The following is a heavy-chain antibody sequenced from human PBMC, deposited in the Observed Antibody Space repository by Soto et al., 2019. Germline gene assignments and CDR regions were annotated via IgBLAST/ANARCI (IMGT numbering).Heavy chain of an antibody. V-gene: IGHV3-21*01. D-gene: IGHD2-2*01. Sequence: GGSLRLSCAASGFPFSTYSMNWVRQAPGKGLEWVSSIDSSSSFIFYADSLKGRFTISRDNAKDSLFLQINSLRVEDTAVYYCVRSGPYPSGYYMDVWGKGTTVTVSS. J-gene: IGHJ6*03. CDR1: GFPFSTYS. CDR2: IDSSSSFI. CDR3: VRSGPYPSGYYMDV.